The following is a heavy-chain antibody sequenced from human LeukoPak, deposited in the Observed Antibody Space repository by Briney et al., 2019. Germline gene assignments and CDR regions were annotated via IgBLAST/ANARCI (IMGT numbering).Heavy chain of an antibody. CDR1: GFTFSSYG. Sequence: PGGSLRLSCAASGFTFSSYGMHWVRRAPGKGLEWVAVIWYDGSNKYYADSVKGRFTISRDNSKNTLYLQMNSLRAEDTAVYYCAREGTMVRGLDVWGQGTTVTVSS. V-gene: IGHV3-33*01. D-gene: IGHD3-10*01. J-gene: IGHJ6*02. CDR3: AREGTMVRGLDV. CDR2: IWYDGSNK.